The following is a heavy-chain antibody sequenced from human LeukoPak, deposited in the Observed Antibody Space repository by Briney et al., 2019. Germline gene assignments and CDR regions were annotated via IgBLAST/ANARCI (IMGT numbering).Heavy chain of an antibody. CDR2: IYYSGST. Sequence: SQTLSLTCTVSGGSISSGGYYWSWIRQHPGKGLEWIGYIYYSGSTYYNPSLKSRVTISVDTSKNQFSLKLSSVTAADTAVYYCARATYCSSTSCYTISEYFQHWGQGTLVAVSS. CDR1: GGSISSGGYY. D-gene: IGHD2-2*02. CDR3: ARATYCSSTSCYTISEYFQH. V-gene: IGHV4-31*03. J-gene: IGHJ1*01.